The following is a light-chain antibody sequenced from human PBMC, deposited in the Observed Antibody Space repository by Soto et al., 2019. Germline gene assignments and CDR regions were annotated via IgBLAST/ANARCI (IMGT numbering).Light chain of an antibody. Sequence: EIVLTQSPGTLSLSPGERATLSCRASQSVSSNLLAWYQQKPGQAPRLLIFGASSRATGIPDRFSGSGSGTDFTLTISRLDPEEFAVYYCQQYGSSPSTFGQGTKLEIK. CDR2: GAS. V-gene: IGKV3-20*01. CDR1: QSVSSNL. J-gene: IGKJ2*02. CDR3: QQYGSSPST.